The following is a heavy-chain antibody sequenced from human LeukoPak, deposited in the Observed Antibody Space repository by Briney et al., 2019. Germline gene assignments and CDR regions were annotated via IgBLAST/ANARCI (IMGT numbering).Heavy chain of an antibody. D-gene: IGHD3-3*01. V-gene: IGHV3-23*01. Sequence: GGSLRLSCAASGFTFSSHAMGWVRQAPGRGLEWVSSITGSGASTYYGDSVKGRFTISRDNSKNTLYLQMNRLRAEDTAVYYCAKDGGGSLEWLPPMDVWGQGTTVTVSS. CDR2: ITGSGAST. CDR1: GFTFSSHA. CDR3: AKDGGGSLEWLPPMDV. J-gene: IGHJ6*02.